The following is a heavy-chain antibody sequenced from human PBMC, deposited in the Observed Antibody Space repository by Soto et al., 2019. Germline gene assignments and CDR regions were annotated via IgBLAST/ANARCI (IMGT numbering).Heavy chain of an antibody. CDR3: ARDRRYDYVWGSYTTDNGFDP. V-gene: IGHV3-30-3*01. Sequence: HPGGSLRLSCAASGFTFSSYAMHWVRQAPGKGLEWVAVISYDGSNKYYADSVKGRFTISRDNSKNTLYLQMNSLRAEDTAVYYCARDRRYDYVWGSYTTDNGFDPWGQGTLVTVSS. CDR2: ISYDGSNK. J-gene: IGHJ5*02. CDR1: GFTFSSYA. D-gene: IGHD3-16*01.